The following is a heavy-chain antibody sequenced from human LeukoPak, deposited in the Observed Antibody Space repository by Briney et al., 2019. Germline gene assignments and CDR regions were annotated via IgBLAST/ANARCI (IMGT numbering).Heavy chain of an antibody. CDR2: ISSSGSTI. V-gene: IGHV3-48*03. CDR3: ARDLGVGYSTPFDY. Sequence: SGGSLRLSCAASGFTFSSYEMNWVRQAPGKGLEWVSYISSSGSTIYYADSVKGRFTISRDNAKNSLYLQMNGLRAEDTAVYYCARDLGVGYSTPFDYWGQGTLVTVSS. D-gene: IGHD3-3*01. J-gene: IGHJ4*02. CDR1: GFTFSSYE.